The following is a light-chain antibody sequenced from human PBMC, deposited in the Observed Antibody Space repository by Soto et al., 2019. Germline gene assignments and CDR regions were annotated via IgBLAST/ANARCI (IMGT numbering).Light chain of an antibody. Sequence: QSVLTQPPSASGSPGQSLTISCTGTSSDVGGYNYVFWYQQHPGKAPKLMIYEVNKRPSGVPDRFSGSKSGNTASLTVSGLQAEDEADYYCAAWDDSLNGLVFGGGTKLTVL. CDR3: AAWDDSLNGLV. J-gene: IGLJ3*02. V-gene: IGLV2-8*01. CDR2: EVN. CDR1: SSDVGGYNY.